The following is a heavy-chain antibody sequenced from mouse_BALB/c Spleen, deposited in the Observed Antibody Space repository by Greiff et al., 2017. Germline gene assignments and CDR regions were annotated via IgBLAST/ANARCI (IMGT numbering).Heavy chain of an antibody. V-gene: IGHV5-6*01. CDR1: GFTFSSYG. D-gene: IGHD2-1*01. Sequence: EVHLVESGGDLVKPGGSLKLSCAASGFTFSSYGMSWVRQTPDKRLEWVATISSGGSYTYYPDSVKGRFTISRDNAMNTLYLQMSSLKSEDTAMYYCERHIIYGNYWYFDVWGAGTTVTVSS. CDR2: ISSGGSYT. CDR3: ERHIIYGNYWYFDV. J-gene: IGHJ1*01.